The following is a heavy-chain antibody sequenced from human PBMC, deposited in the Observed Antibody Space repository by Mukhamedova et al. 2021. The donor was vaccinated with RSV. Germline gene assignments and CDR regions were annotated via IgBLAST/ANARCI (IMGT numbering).Heavy chain of an antibody. J-gene: IGHJ4*02. V-gene: IGHV3-7*01. CDR3: ASDYGSGTYDFDY. D-gene: IGHD3-10*01. Sequence: VDSVKGRFTISRDNAKNSLYLQMNSLRVEDTAVYYCASDYGSGTYDFDYWGQGTLVTVSS.